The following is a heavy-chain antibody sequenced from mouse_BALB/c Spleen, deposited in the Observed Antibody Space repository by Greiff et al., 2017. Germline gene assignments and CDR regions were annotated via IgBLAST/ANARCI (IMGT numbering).Heavy chain of an antibody. V-gene: IGHV1S135*01. CDR2: IDPYNGGT. J-gene: IGHJ3*01. Sequence: EVKLVESGPELVKPGASVKVSCKASGYAFTSYNMYWVKQSHGKSLEWIGYIDPYNGGTSYNQKFKGKATLTVDKSSSTAYMHLNSLTSEDSAVYYCARPYYYGSSYAWFAYWGQGTLVTVSA. CDR3: ARPYYYGSSYAWFAY. D-gene: IGHD1-1*01. CDR1: GYAFTSYN.